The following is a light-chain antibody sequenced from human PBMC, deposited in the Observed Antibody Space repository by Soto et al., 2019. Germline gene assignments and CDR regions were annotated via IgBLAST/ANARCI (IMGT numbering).Light chain of an antibody. CDR3: QQYDNWPRT. V-gene: IGKV3-15*01. Sequence: EIVLTQSAPTLSVSPGETATLSCRASETVSSTVAWYQQRPGQAARLLIYGASTRATGIPARFSGSGSGTEFTLTISSLQSEDFAVYNCQQYDNWPRTFGQGTKV. J-gene: IGKJ1*01. CDR1: ETVSST. CDR2: GAS.